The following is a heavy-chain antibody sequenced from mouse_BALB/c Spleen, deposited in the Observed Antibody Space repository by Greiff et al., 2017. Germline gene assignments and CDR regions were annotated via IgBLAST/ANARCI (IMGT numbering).Heavy chain of an antibody. D-gene: IGHD2-4*01. Sequence: EVQLQESGPGLVKPSQSLSLTCTVTGYSITSDYAWNWIRQFPGNKLEWMGYISYSGSTSYNPSLKSRISITRDTSKNQFFLQLNSVTTEDTATYYCADDYDGFAYWGQGTLVTVSA. J-gene: IGHJ3*01. V-gene: IGHV3-2*02. CDR3: ADDYDGFAY. CDR1: GYSITSDYA. CDR2: ISYSGST.